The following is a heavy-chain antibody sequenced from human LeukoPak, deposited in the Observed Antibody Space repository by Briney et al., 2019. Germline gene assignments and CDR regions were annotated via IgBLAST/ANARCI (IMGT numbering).Heavy chain of an antibody. CDR3: ARDSATVTTAGPRERLYGMDV. D-gene: IGHD4-17*01. CDR2: IYSGGST. J-gene: IGHJ6*02. V-gene: IGHV3-66*01. CDR1: GFTVSSNY. Sequence: GGSLRLSCAASGFTVSSNYMSWVRQAPGKGLEWVSVIYSGGSTYYADSVKGRFTISRDNSKNTLYLQMNSLRAEDTAVYYCARDSATVTTAGPRERLYGMDVWGQGTTVTVSS.